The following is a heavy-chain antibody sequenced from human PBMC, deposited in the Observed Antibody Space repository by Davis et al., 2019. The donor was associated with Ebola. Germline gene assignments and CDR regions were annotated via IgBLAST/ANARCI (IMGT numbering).Heavy chain of an antibody. D-gene: IGHD2-15*01. CDR3: VSAGWDH. CDR1: GFTFSNYN. V-gene: IGHV3-48*02. CDR2: ISDDSSST. J-gene: IGHJ4*02. Sequence: GGSLRLSCAASGFTFSNYNMNWVRQTPGKGLEWVSHISDDSSSTYYADSVKGRFTISRDNAKNSLYLQLNTLRDEDTAVDFCVSAGWDHWGQGTLVTVSS.